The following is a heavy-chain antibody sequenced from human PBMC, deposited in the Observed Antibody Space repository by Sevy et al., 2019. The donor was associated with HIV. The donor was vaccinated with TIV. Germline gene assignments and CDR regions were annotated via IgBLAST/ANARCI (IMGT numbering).Heavy chain of an antibody. CDR2: ISSSSSYI. Sequence: GGSLRLSCAASGFIFSSYSMNWVRQAPGKGLEWVSSISSSSSYIYYADSVKGRFTISRDNAKNSLYLQMNSLRAEDTAVYYCARDLCSGGSCYSGFPDYWGQGSLVTVSS. J-gene: IGHJ4*02. V-gene: IGHV3-21*01. CDR1: GFIFSSYS. CDR3: ARDLCSGGSCYSGFPDY. D-gene: IGHD2-15*01.